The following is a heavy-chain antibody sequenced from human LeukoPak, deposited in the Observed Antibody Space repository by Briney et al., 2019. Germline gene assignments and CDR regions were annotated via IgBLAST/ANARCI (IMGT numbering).Heavy chain of an antibody. CDR3: ATTPNGDYVGHYFDY. CDR1: GYTLTELS. CDR2: FDPEDGET. J-gene: IGHJ4*02. Sequence: ASVKVSCKVSGYTLTELSMHWVRQAPGKGLEWMGGFDPEDGETIYAQKFQGRVTMTVDTSTDTAYMELSSLRSEDTAVYYCATTPNGDYVGHYFDYWGQGTLVTVSS. D-gene: IGHD4-17*01. V-gene: IGHV1-24*01.